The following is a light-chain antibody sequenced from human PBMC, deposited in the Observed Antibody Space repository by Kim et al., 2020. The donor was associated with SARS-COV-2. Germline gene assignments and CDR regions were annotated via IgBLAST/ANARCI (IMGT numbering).Light chain of an antibody. J-gene: IGKJ2*03. CDR3: QQYYSTPYS. CDR2: WAS. V-gene: IGKV4-1*01. Sequence: RSTVNCKSSPSGLYNSNNQIYLAWYQQKPGQPPKLHIYWASTRDSGVPDRFSGSGSETDFTLTISSLQSEDVAIYFCQQYYSTPYSFGQGTKLEI. CDR1: PSGLYNSNNQIY.